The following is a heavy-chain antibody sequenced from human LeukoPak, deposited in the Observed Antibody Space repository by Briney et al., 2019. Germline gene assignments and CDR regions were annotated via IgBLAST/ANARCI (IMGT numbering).Heavy chain of an antibody. D-gene: IGHD1-26*01. V-gene: IGHV5-51*01. CDR3: ATARLGATSAFDI. Sequence: SGESLKISCKGSGYSFTSYWIGWVRQMPGKGLEWMGIIYPGDSDTRYSPSFQGQVTISADKSISAAYLQWGSLKASDTAMYYCATARLGATSAFDIWGQGTMVTVSS. CDR1: GYSFTSYW. J-gene: IGHJ3*02. CDR2: IYPGDSDT.